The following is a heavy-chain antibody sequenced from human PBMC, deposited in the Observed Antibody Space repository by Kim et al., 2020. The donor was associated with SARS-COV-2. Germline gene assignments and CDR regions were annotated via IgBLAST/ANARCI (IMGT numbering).Heavy chain of an antibody. D-gene: IGHD6-13*01. V-gene: IGHV6-1*01. CDR3: ARLRIAAAGGMDV. J-gene: IGHJ6*02. Sequence: DYAVYVKSRMTINPDTSKNQFSLQLHSVTPEDTAVYYCARLRIAAAGGMDVWGQGTTVTVSS.